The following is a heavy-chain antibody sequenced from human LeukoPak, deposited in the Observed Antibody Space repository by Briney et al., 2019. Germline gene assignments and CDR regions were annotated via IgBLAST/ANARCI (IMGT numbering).Heavy chain of an antibody. D-gene: IGHD3-10*01. J-gene: IGHJ4*02. CDR3: ARGTGRFGELLY. CDR2: TYYRSKWYN. V-gene: IGHV6-1*01. CDR1: GDSVSSKSAA. Sequence: SQTLSLTCAISGDSVSSKSAAWNWIRQSPSRGPEWLGRTYYRSKWYNDYAVSVKSRITVNPDTSKNQFSLHLNSVTPEDTAVYYCARGTGRFGELLYWGQGTLVTVSS.